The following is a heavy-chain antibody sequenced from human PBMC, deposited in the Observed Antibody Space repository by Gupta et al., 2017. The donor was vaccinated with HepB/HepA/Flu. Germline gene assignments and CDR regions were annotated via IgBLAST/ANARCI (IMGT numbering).Heavy chain of an antibody. CDR3: AKETQYSYGFV. CDR1: GFTFSSYA. V-gene: IGHV3-23*01. D-gene: IGHD5-18*01. J-gene: IGHJ6*02. CDR2: ISGSGGST. Sequence: EVQLLESGGGLVQPGGSLRLSCAASGFTFSSYAMSWVRQAPGKGLEWVSAISGSGGSTDDADSVKGRFTIARDKAKKTLYMQMKRLRAEDTAVYYVAKETQYSYGFVGGHGTMVTVSS.